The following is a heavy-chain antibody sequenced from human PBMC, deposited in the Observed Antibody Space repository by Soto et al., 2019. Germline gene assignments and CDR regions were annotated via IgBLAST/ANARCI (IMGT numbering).Heavy chain of an antibody. CDR3: ARGEQLVHFDS. Sequence: QVQLVQSGAEVKKPGASVKVSCKASGYIFPDYYVHWVRQAPGEGLEWMGRINPNGGGTNYAQKFEGWVTMTTDTSSSTAYMELSRLNFDDTAVYYCARGEQLVHFDSWGQGTLVTVSS. CDR1: GYIFPDYY. V-gene: IGHV1-2*04. J-gene: IGHJ4*01. CDR2: INPNGGGT. D-gene: IGHD6-6*01.